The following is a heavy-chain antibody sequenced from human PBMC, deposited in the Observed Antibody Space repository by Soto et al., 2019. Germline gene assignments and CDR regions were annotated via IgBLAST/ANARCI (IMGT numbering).Heavy chain of an antibody. V-gene: IGHV3-74*01. Sequence: EVQLVESGGGLVQPGGSLRLSCAASGFTFSSYWMHWVRQAPGKGLVWVSRIRSDGGRTGYADSVKGRFTISRDNAKNTLHLQMNSLRAEDTAVYYCARSDDLDIGGLGTMVTVSS. CDR1: GFTFSSYW. CDR2: IRSDGGRT. CDR3: ARSDDLDI. J-gene: IGHJ3*02.